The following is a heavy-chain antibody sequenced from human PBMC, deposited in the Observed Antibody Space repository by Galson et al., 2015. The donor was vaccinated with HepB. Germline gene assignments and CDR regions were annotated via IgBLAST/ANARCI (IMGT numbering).Heavy chain of an antibody. CDR2: ISSSRSYI. CDR1: GFTFSSYS. V-gene: IGHV3-21*04. CDR3: AKVQTSLWFGELNYYYGMDV. D-gene: IGHD3-10*01. Sequence: SLRLSCAASGFTFSSYSMNWVRQAPGKGLEWVSSISSSRSYIDYADPVKGRFTISRDNAKNSLYLQMNSLRAEDTAVYYCAKVQTSLWFGELNYYYGMDVWGQGTTVTVSS. J-gene: IGHJ6*02.